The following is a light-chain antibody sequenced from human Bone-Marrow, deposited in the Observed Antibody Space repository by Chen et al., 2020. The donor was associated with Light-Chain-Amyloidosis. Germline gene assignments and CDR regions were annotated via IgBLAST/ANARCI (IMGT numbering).Light chain of an antibody. CDR2: RNN. J-gene: IGLJ2*01. CDR1: SSNIGSNY. V-gene: IGLV1-47*01. CDR3: AAWDDSLSGRVI. Sequence: QSVLTQPPSASGTPGQRVTISCSGSSSNIGSNYVYWYQQLPGTAPKLFIYRNNQRPSGVPDRFPGPKSCTSASLAISGLRSEDEADYYCAAWDDSLSGRVIFGGGTKLIVL.